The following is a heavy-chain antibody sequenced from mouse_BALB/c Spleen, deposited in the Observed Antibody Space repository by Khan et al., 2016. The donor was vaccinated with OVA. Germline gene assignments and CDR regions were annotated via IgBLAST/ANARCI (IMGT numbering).Heavy chain of an antibody. CDR1: GFTFSDYG. CDR3: ARGGKGGFAY. Sequence: EVELVESGGGLVQPGGSRKLSCAASGFTFSDYGMAWVRQAPGKGPAWLSFISSLAYNFYYADTVTGRFTITRENAKHTLYLAMSRLRSEDTAMYYCARGGKGGFAYWGQGTLVTVSA. V-gene: IGHV5-15*02. CDR2: ISSLAYNF. J-gene: IGHJ3*01.